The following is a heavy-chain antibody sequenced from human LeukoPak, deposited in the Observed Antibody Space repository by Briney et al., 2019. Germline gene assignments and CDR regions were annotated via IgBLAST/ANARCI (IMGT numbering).Heavy chain of an antibody. V-gene: IGHV3-21*01. CDR1: GFTFSSYS. CDR3: ARDRVDTAMVTNAFDI. CDR2: ISSSSSYI. D-gene: IGHD5-18*01. J-gene: IGHJ3*02. Sequence: GGSLRFSCAASGFTFSSYSMNWVRQAPGKGLEWVSSISSSSSYIYYADSVKGRFTISRDNAKNSLYLQMNSLRAEDTAVYYCARDRVDTAMVTNAFDIWGQGTMVTVSS.